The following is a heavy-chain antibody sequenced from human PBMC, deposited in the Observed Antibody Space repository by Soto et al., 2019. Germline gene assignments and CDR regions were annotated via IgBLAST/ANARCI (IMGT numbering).Heavy chain of an antibody. CDR3: ARGFAVPSIAARPGYYFDY. V-gene: IGHV1-69*06. Sequence: QVQLVQSGAEVKKPGSSVKVSCKASGGTFSSYAISWVRQAPGQGLEWMGGIIPIFGTANYAQKFQGRVTITADKSTSTAYMELSSLRSEDTAVYYWARGFAVPSIAARPGYYFDYWGQGTLVTVSS. J-gene: IGHJ4*02. D-gene: IGHD6-6*01. CDR2: IIPIFGTA. CDR1: GGTFSSYA.